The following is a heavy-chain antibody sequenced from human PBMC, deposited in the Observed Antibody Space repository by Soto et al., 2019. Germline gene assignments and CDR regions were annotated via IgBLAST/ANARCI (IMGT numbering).Heavy chain of an antibody. CDR2: ISYDGTKK. V-gene: IGHV3-30*18. CDR3: AKVGSIAVYHYHSALDV. J-gene: IGHJ6*02. Sequence: QVQLMESGGGVVQPGKSLRLSCVGSGFTFSSYGMHWVRQAPGKGLEWVPGISYDGTKKYYGDSVKGRFSISRGNSRQTVYLQMYSVRAEDTAVYYCAKVGSIAVYHYHSALDVWGQGTTVTVSS. CDR1: GFTFSSYG. D-gene: IGHD6-6*01.